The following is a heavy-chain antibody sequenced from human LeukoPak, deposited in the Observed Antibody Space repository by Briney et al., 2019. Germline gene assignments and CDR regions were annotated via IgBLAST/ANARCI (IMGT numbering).Heavy chain of an antibody. CDR1: GYTFTVYY. D-gene: IGHD3-10*01. CDR2: INPNSGGT. J-gene: IGHJ6*02. Sequence: ASVKVSCKTSGYTFTVYYMHWVRQAPGQGLEWMGWINPNSGGTNYAQKFQGWVTMTRDTSISTAYMELSSLRSEDTAVYYCARDTVFGSGSLYYYYGMDVWGQGTTVTVSS. V-gene: IGHV1-2*04. CDR3: ARDTVFGSGSLYYYYGMDV.